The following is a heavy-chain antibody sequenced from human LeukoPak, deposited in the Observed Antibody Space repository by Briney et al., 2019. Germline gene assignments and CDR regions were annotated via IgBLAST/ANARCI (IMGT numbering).Heavy chain of an antibody. CDR3: ARDLDTAMVPAVDY. Sequence: GRSLRLSCAASGFTFSDYYMSWIRQAPGQGLEWVSYITSSGSAIFYADSVKGRFTISRDNAKNSLYLQMNSLRAEDTAVYYCARDLDTAMVPAVDYWGQGTLVTASS. CDR1: GFTFSDYY. D-gene: IGHD5-18*01. J-gene: IGHJ4*02. V-gene: IGHV3-11*01. CDR2: ITSSGSAI.